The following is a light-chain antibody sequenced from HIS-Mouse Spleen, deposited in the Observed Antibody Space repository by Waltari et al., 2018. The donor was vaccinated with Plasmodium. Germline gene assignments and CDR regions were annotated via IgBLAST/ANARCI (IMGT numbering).Light chain of an antibody. V-gene: IGLV3-10*01. Sequence: SYELTQPPSVSVSPGQTARITCPGDALPTKYAYWYQQKSGQAPVLVIYEDSKRPSGIPERFSGSSSGTMATLTISGAQVEDEADYYCYSTDSSGNYRVFGGGTKLTVL. J-gene: IGLJ3*02. CDR2: EDS. CDR3: YSTDSSGNYRV. CDR1: ALPTKY.